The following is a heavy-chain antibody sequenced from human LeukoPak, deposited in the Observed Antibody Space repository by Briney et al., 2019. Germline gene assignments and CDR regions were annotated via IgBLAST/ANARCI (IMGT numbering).Heavy chain of an antibody. D-gene: IGHD2-2*01. CDR1: GFTFSSYG. J-gene: IGHJ5*02. Sequence: GGTLRLSCAASGFTFSSYGMHWVRQAPGKGLEWVAFIRYDGSNKYYADSVKGRFTISRDNSKNTLYLQMNSLRAEDTAVYYCAKDPTRYIVVVQNWFDPWGQGTLVTVSS. V-gene: IGHV3-30*02. CDR2: IRYDGSNK. CDR3: AKDPTRYIVVVQNWFDP.